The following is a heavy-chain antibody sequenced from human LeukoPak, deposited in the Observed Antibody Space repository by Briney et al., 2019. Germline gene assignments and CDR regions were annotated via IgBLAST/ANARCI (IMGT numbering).Heavy chain of an antibody. J-gene: IGHJ4*02. CDR1: GGTFGSYA. CDR3: ARGGLRGPFDY. D-gene: IGHD4-17*01. CDR2: IIPIFGTA. V-gene: IGHV1-69*05. Sequence: SVKVPCKASGGTFGSYAISWVRQAPGQGLEWMGRIIPIFGTANYAQKFQGRVTITTDESTSTAYMELSSLRSEDTAVYYCARGGLRGPFDYWGQGTLVTVSS.